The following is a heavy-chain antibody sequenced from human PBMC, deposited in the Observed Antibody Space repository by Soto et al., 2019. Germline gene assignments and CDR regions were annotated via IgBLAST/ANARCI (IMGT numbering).Heavy chain of an antibody. J-gene: IGHJ5*02. Sequence: SVTLSLTCTVSGVSISSSSYYWGWIRQPPGKGLEWIGSIKYSGSTYYNPSLKSRVTISVDTSKNQFSLKLSSVTAADTAVYYCARHLSYDSSGYYYTWFDPWGQGTLVTVSS. CDR3: ARHLSYDSSGYYYTWFDP. D-gene: IGHD3-22*01. CDR1: GVSISSSSYY. CDR2: IKYSGST. V-gene: IGHV4-39*01.